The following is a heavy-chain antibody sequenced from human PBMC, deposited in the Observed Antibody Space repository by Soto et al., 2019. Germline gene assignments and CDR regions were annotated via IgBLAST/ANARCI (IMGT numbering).Heavy chain of an antibody. Sequence: EVQLVESGGGLVQPGGSLRLSCAASGFTFSSYSMNWVRQAPGKGLEWVASISSSSSYIYYADSVKGRFTISRDNANNSLYLQMNSLRAEDTAVYYCASNPRDSSGYWYYFDYWGQGTLVTVSS. D-gene: IGHD3-22*01. CDR3: ASNPRDSSGYWYYFDY. CDR1: GFTFSSYS. V-gene: IGHV3-21*01. J-gene: IGHJ4*02. CDR2: ISSSSSYI.